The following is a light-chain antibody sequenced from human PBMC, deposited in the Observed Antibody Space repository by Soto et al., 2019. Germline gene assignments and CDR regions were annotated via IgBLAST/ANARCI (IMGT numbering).Light chain of an antibody. Sequence: EIVLTQSPVTLSLSPGERATLSCRASQNGFSSLAWYQQKPGQAPRLLIYDTSTRATAIPARFRGSGSGTDFTLTISSLEPEDFAVYYCHQRSNWPLTFGGGTKVEIK. CDR3: HQRSNWPLT. CDR1: QNGFSS. V-gene: IGKV3-11*01. CDR2: DTS. J-gene: IGKJ4*01.